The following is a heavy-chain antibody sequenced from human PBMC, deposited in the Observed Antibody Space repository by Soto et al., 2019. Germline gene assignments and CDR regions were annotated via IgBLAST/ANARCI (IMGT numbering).Heavy chain of an antibody. CDR1: GFTFSSYD. D-gene: IGHD6-13*01. V-gene: IGHV3-13*01. CDR2: IGTAGDT. Sequence: PGGSLRLSCAASGFTFSSYDMHWVRQATGKGLEWVSAIGTAGDTYYPGSVKGRFTISRENAKNSLYLQMNSLRAEDTAVYYCARVVVGSWYWFDPWGQGTLVTVSS. CDR3: ARVVVGSWYWFDP. J-gene: IGHJ5*02.